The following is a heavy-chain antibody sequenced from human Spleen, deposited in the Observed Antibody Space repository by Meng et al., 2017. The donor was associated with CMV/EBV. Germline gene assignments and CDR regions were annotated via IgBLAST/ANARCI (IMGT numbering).Heavy chain of an antibody. CDR2: INHRGST. J-gene: IGHJ5*02. Sequence: SETLSLTCAVYGRSFSDYYWNWIRQPPGKGLEWIGEINHRGSTNYSPSLKSRVTISVDTSKNQFSLKLSSVTAADTAVYFCARGGQGFDPWGQGTLVTVSS. CDR3: ARGGQGFDP. CDR1: GRSFSDYY. V-gene: IGHV4-34*01.